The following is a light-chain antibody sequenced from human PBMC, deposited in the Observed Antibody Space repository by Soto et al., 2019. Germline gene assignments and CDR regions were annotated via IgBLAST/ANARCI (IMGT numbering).Light chain of an antibody. CDR2: EVT. Sequence: QSALTQPASVSGSPGQSITISCSGTSSDVGGYNIVSWYQQHPGKAPKLIIYEVTERPAGVPDRFSGSRSGNTASLTVSGLQAEDEADYYCCSVAGRHNRVFGTGTQLTVL. V-gene: IGLV2-8*01. CDR3: CSVAGRHNRV. CDR1: SSDVGGYNI. J-gene: IGLJ1*01.